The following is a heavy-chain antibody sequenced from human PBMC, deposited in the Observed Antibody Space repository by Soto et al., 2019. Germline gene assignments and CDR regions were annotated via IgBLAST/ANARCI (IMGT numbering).Heavy chain of an antibody. V-gene: IGHV2-5*02. J-gene: IGHJ5*01. CDR1: GFSLSTSGVG. D-gene: IGHD2-8*01. Sequence: QITLKESGPTLVKPTQTLMLTCTFSGFSLSTSGVGVGWIRQPPGKALEWLALIYWDDDKRYSPSLNNRLTITKHTAKNPVALTLTHVDPLNAATYYCARGVRYCSRTHCPNCFGSWGHGTPVTVSS. CDR3: ARGVRYCSRTHCPNCFGS. CDR2: IYWDDDK.